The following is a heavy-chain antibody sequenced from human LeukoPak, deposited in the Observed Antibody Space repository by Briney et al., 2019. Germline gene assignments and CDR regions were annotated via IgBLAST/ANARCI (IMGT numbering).Heavy chain of an antibody. CDR1: GYTFTGYY. D-gene: IGHD3-10*01. Sequence: ASVKVSCKASGYTFTGYYMHWVRHAPGQGLEWMGWINPNSGGTNYAQKFQGRVTMTRDTSISTAYMELSRLRSDDTAVYYCARGPIRITMVYFDYWGQGTLVTVSS. V-gene: IGHV1-2*02. J-gene: IGHJ4*02. CDR2: INPNSGGT. CDR3: ARGPIRITMVYFDY.